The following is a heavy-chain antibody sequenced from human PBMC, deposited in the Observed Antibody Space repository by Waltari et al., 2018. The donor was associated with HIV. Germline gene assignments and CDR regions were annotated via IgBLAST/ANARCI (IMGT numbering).Heavy chain of an antibody. D-gene: IGHD2-8*01. V-gene: IGHV3-7*01. J-gene: IGHJ5*02. Sequence: EVQLVESGGGCVQLGECAALSCAATGFTSGSCSMSWVRQAPGKGLEWVANIKQDGSEKYYVDSMKGRFTISRDNAKNSLYLQINSLRAEDTAVYYCAVRSPARRLNWFDPWGQGTLVIVSS. CDR2: IKQDGSEK. CDR1: GFTSGSCS. CDR3: AVRSPARRLNWFDP.